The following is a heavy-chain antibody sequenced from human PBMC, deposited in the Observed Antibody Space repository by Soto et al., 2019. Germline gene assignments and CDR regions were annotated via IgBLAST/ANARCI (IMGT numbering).Heavy chain of an antibody. CDR1: GFTFSSYG. CDR3: ARDQASDYGGNSGPNYYYYGMDV. CDR2: IWYDGSNK. D-gene: IGHD4-17*01. J-gene: IGHJ6*02. V-gene: IGHV3-33*01. Sequence: PGGSLRLSCAASGFTFSSYGMHWVRQAPGKGLEWVAVIWYDGSNKYYADSVKGRFTIPRDNSKNTLYLQMNSLRAEDTAVYYCARDQASDYGGNSGPNYYYYGMDVWGQGTTVTVSS.